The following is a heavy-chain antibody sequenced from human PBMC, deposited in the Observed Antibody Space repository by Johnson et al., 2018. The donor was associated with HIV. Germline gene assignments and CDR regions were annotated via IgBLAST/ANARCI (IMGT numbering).Heavy chain of an antibody. J-gene: IGHJ3*02. CDR1: GFTFSRYA. D-gene: IGHD3-22*01. V-gene: IGHV3-30*04. CDR3: ARGRYYYDSSGSDAFDI. CDR2: ITHDGSKK. Sequence: QMLLVESGGGVVQPGRSLRLSCVASGFTFSRYAVHWFRQAPGKGLEWVAIITHDGSKKYYADSVQGRFTISRDDSKNTLYLQMNSLRAEDTALYYCARGRYYYDSSGSDAFDIWGQGTMVTVSS.